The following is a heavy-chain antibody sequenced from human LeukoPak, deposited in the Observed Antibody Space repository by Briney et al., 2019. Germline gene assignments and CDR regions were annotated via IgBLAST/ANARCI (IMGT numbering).Heavy chain of an antibody. CDR2: IYYSGST. CDR3: ARAFYPGYYSYMAV. J-gene: IGHJ6*03. D-gene: IGHD3-3*02. Sequence: SETLSLTCTVSLGSISPYFWSSIPQPPGRGLECIGYIYYSGSTNHKPPIQSRVTISVDTSKNQFHLKLSSVPAADTAVYYCARAFYPGYYSYMAVWGKGTTVTVSS. V-gene: IGHV4-59*01. CDR1: LGSISPYF.